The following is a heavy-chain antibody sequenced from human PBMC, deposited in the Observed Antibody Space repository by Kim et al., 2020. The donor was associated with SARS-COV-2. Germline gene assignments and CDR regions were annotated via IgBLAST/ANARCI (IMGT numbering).Heavy chain of an antibody. V-gene: IGHV4-34*01. CDR2: INHSGST. D-gene: IGHD5-18*01. J-gene: IGHJ4*02. CDR3: ARGARYSYGVDY. Sequence: SETLSLTCAVYGGSFSGYYWSWIRQPPGKGLEWIGEINHSGSTNYNPSLKSRVTISVDTSKNQFSLKLSSVTAADTAVYYCARGARYSYGVDYWGQGTL. CDR1: GGSFSGYY.